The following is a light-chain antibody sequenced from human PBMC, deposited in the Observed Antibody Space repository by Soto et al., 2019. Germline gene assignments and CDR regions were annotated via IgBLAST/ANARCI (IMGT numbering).Light chain of an antibody. CDR1: QTISSW. V-gene: IGKV1-39*01. Sequence: DIQMTQSPSTLSGSVGDRVTITSRASQTISSWLAWYQQKPGRAPKVLIFGASTLQSGVPSRFSGSGSGTDFTLTISSLQPEDCATYYCQQSYTTPRTFGQGTKVDIK. CDR3: QQSYTTPRT. CDR2: GAS. J-gene: IGKJ2*01.